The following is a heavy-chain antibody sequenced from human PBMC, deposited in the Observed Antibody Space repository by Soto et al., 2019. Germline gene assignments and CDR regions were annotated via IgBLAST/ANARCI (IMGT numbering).Heavy chain of an antibody. CDR1: GYSFTTYG. CDR2: ISAYNGHT. D-gene: IGHD6-13*01. CDR3: ARGRGSSSWFEISHYFDT. V-gene: IGHV1-18*01. J-gene: IGHJ4*02. Sequence: VQLVQSPAEVKKSGASVKVSCQTSGYSFTTYGTSWVRQAPGQGLEWIGWISAYNGHTIYAQEFQARVTITTDTSTSPAYMELRSLRYDDTAIYYCARGRGSSSWFEISHYFDTWGQGTLVTVSS.